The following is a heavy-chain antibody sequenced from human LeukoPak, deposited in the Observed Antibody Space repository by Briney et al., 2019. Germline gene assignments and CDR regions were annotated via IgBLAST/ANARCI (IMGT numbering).Heavy chain of an antibody. D-gene: IGHD6-19*01. CDR2: IKQEGSEK. CDR3: ARDPGGDSSGWYVPHYYYYYYMDV. CDR1: GFTFSSYW. J-gene: IGHJ6*03. V-gene: IGHV3-7*01. Sequence: GGSLRPSCAASGFTFSSYWMSWVRQAPGKGLEWVANIKQEGSEKYYVDSVKGRFTISRDNAKNSLYLQMNSLRAEDTAVYYCARDPGGDSSGWYVPHYYYYYYMDVWGKGTTVTVS.